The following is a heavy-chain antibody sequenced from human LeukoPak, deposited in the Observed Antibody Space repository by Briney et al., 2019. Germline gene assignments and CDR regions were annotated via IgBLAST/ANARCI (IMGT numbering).Heavy chain of an antibody. V-gene: IGHV4-61*02. Sequence: PSETLSLTCTVSGGSISSGSYYWSWIRQPAGKGLEWIGRIYTSGSTNYNPSLKSRVTISVDTSKNQFSLKLSSVTAADTAVYYCARDRRRWLQSAFYYYYMDVWGKGTTVTISS. CDR3: ARDRRRWLQSAFYYYYMDV. CDR1: GGSISSGSYY. CDR2: IYTSGST. D-gene: IGHD5-24*01. J-gene: IGHJ6*03.